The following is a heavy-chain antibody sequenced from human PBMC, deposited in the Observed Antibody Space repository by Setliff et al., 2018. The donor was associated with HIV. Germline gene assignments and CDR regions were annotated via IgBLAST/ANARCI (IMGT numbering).Heavy chain of an antibody. Sequence: GGSLRLSCAASGFSFGSYWMSWVRQAPGKGLEWVANVKQDGSGKYYVDSVKGRFTISRDNAKNSLYLQMNSLRAEDTAVYYCARFRLYHYSNKVDYWGQGTLVTVSS. CDR3: ARFRLYHYSNKVDY. CDR1: GFSFGSYW. V-gene: IGHV3-7*01. CDR2: VKQDGSGK. D-gene: IGHD4-4*01. J-gene: IGHJ4*02.